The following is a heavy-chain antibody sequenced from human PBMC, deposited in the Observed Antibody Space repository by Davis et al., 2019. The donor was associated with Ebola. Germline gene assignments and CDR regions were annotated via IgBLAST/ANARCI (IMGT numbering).Heavy chain of an antibody. Sequence: ASAKVSCNASGYRFTSYYMHWVRQAPGQGLEWMGIINPITGGTSYAQNFQVRVNITRDTATSTVYMELSSLRSEDTAVYYSAREGGRYYDSSGYVFDIWGQGTMVKVSS. CDR2: INPITGGT. V-gene: IGHV1-46*01. CDR3: AREGGRYYDSSGYVFDI. D-gene: IGHD3-22*01. J-gene: IGHJ3*02. CDR1: GYRFTSYY.